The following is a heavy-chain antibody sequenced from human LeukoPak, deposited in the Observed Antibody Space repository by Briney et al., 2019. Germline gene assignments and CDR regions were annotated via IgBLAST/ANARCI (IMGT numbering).Heavy chain of an antibody. CDR1: GFTFSSYA. Sequence: GGSLRLSCAASGFTFSSYAMSWVRQAPGKGLEWVSAISGSGGSTYYADSVKGRFTISRDNSKNTLYLQMNSLRADDTAVYYCAKDPTMIVVVIPDYWGQGTLATVSS. CDR2: ISGSGGST. CDR3: AKDPTMIVVVIPDY. J-gene: IGHJ4*02. D-gene: IGHD3-22*01. V-gene: IGHV3-23*01.